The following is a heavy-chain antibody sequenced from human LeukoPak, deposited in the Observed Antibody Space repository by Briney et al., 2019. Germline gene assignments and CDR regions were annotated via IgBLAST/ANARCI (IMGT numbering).Heavy chain of an antibody. V-gene: IGHV3-21*05. J-gene: IGHJ3*02. D-gene: IGHD6-13*01. CDR1: GFTFSNYG. Sequence: GGSLRLSCAASGFTFSNYGLNWVRQAPGKGLEWVSHISSSGSAKYYADSVKGRFTISRDNAKNSLYLQMNSLRAEDTAVYYCARDRGGDSSSWYDAFDIWGQGTMVTVSS. CDR2: ISSSGSAK. CDR3: ARDRGGDSSSWYDAFDI.